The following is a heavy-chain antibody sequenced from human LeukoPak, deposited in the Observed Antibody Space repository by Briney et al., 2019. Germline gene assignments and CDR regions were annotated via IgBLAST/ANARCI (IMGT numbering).Heavy chain of an antibody. J-gene: IGHJ5*02. V-gene: IGHV4-59*01. CDR3: ARDLGSTTNWFDP. Sequence: PSETLSLTCTVSGGSISSYYWSWIRQPPGKGLEWIGYIYYSGNTNYNPSLRSQVTISVDTSKNQFSLKLSSVTAADTAVYYCARDLGSTTNWFDPWGQGTLVTVSS. CDR1: GGSISSYY. D-gene: IGHD5/OR15-5a*01. CDR2: IYYSGNT.